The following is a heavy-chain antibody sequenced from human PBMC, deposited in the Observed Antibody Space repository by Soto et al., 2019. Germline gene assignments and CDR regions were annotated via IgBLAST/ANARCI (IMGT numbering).Heavy chain of an antibody. J-gene: IGHJ4*02. V-gene: IGHV4-39*01. CDR3: ARHRAMLVVGPFDY. CDR1: GGSISSSSYY. Sequence: SETLSLTCTVSGGSISSSSYYWGWIRQPPGKGLEWIGSIYYSGSTYYNPSLKSRVTISVDTSKNQFSLKLSSVTAADTAVYYCARHRAMLVVGPFDYWGQGTLVTVSS. D-gene: IGHD3-22*01. CDR2: IYYSGST.